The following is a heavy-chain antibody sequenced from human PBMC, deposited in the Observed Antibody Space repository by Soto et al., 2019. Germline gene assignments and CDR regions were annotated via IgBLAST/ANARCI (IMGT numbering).Heavy chain of an antibody. CDR1: GGSISSGGYY. V-gene: IGHV4-31*03. CDR2: IYYSGST. D-gene: IGHD5-12*01. J-gene: IGHJ4*02. Sequence: SETLSLTCTVSGGSISSGGYYWSWIRQHPGKGLEWIGYIYYSGSTYYNPSLKSRVTISVDTSKNQFSLKLSSVTAADTAVYYCASLGVGSRDSGYGYPIPSELYFDYWGQGTLVTVSS. CDR3: ASLGVGSRDSGYGYPIPSELYFDY.